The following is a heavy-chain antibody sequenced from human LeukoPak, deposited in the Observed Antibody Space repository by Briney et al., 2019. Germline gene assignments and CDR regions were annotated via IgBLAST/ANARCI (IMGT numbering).Heavy chain of an antibody. CDR3: ARVVGGDYDY. CDR2: IYYSGST. Sequence: PSETLSLTCTVSGGSITSNGVYWGWIRQPPGKGLEWIGSIYYSGSTYYNPSLKSRVSISVDTSKNQFSLKLTSVTAADTAVYFCARVVGGDYDYWGQGTLVTVSS. J-gene: IGHJ4*02. D-gene: IGHD2-15*01. V-gene: IGHV4-39*07. CDR1: GGSITSNGVY.